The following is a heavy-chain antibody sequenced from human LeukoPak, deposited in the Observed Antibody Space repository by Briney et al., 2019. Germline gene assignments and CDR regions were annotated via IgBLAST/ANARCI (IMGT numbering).Heavy chain of an antibody. CDR1: GFTFSSYA. CDR2: ISGSGGST. Sequence: RPGGSLRLSCAASGFTFSSYAMSWVRQAPGKGLEWVSAISGSGGSTYYADSVKGRFTISRDNSKNTLYLQMNSLRAEDTAVYYCAKDRYYYDTSGYHFDYWGQGTLVTVSS. J-gene: IGHJ4*02. V-gene: IGHV3-23*01. D-gene: IGHD3-22*01. CDR3: AKDRYYYDTSGYHFDY.